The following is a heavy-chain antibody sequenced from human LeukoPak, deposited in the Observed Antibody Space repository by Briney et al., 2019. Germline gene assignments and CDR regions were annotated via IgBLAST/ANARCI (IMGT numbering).Heavy chain of an antibody. V-gene: IGHV3-11*01. CDR2: ISTSGSST. Sequence: GGSLRLSCVASGFTFSDYYMSWIRQAPGKGLEWVSFISTSGSSTDYADSMKGRFSISRDNAKNSLYLQMNSLRAEDTAVYYCAKYLGGPDIGYYDGMDVWGQGTTVTVSS. J-gene: IGHJ6*02. D-gene: IGHD2-15*01. CDR1: GFTFSDYY. CDR3: AKYLGGPDIGYYDGMDV.